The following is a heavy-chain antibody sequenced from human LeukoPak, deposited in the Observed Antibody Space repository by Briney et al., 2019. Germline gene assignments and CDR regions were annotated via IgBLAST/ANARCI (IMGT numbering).Heavy chain of an antibody. CDR3: ARGLGLYDSSGYAFDY. CDR1: GVSISSSTNC. D-gene: IGHD3-22*01. V-gene: IGHV3-53*01. Sequence: ETLSLTCTVSGVSISSSTNCWGWIRQPPGKGLEWLSVVYSDGGTLYADSVKGRFTISRDNSKNTVYLQMTSLRAEDTAVYYCARGLGLYDSSGYAFDYWDQGTLVTVSS. CDR2: VYSDGGT. J-gene: IGHJ4*02.